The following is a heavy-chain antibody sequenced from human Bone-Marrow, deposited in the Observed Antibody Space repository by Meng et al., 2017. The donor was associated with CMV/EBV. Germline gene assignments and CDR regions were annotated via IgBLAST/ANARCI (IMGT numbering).Heavy chain of an antibody. Sequence: GESLKISCAASGFTFDDYGMSWVRQAPGKGLEWVSSISSSSSYIYYADSVKGRFTISRDNAKNSLYLQMNSLRAEDTAVYYCARILHCTNGVCYYGIDYWGQGTLVTVSS. D-gene: IGHD2-8*01. CDR3: ARILHCTNGVCYYGIDY. V-gene: IGHV3-21*01. J-gene: IGHJ4*02. CDR2: ISSSSSYI. CDR1: GFTFDDYG.